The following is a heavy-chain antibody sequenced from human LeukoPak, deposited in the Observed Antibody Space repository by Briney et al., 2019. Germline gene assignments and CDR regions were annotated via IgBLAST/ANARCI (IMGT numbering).Heavy chain of an antibody. CDR2: IYYSGST. J-gene: IGHJ4*02. CDR3: ARLPRRTSPSYFDY. D-gene: IGHD2-2*01. V-gene: IGHV4-59*08. CDR1: GGSISSYY. Sequence: PSETLSLTCTVSGGSISSYYWSWIRQPPGKGLEWIGYIYYSGSTNYNPSLKSRVTISVDTSKNQFSLKLSSVTAADTAVYYCARLPRRTSPSYFDYWGQGTLVTVSS.